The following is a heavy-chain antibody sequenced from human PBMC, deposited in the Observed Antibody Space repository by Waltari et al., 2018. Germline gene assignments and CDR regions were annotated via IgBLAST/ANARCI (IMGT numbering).Heavy chain of an antibody. J-gene: IGHJ6*03. V-gene: IGHV4-59*01. CDR3: ASTRIDYYYYYMDV. CDR2: IYYSGST. Sequence: QVQLQESGPGLVKPSETLSLTCTVSGGSISSYYWSWIRQPPGKGLEWIGYIYYSGSTNYNPSLKSRVTISVDTSKNQFSLKLSSVTAADTAVYYCASTRIDYYYYYMDVWGKGTTVTVSS. D-gene: IGHD2-15*01. CDR1: GGSISSYY.